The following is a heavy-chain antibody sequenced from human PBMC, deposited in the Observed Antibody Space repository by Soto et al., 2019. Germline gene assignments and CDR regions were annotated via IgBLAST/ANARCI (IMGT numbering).Heavy chain of an antibody. Sequence: EVQLVESGGGLVQPGGSLRLSCAASGFTFFAYWIHWVRQVPGKGLVWVSRINSDGSHTSYADSVRGRFTIARDNSMNTVYLQRNSLTAEDTAVYYWAKEGDYGDYAGENWFDSWGQGSLVTVSS. CDR1: GFTFFAYW. V-gene: IGHV3-74*01. D-gene: IGHD4-17*01. J-gene: IGHJ5*01. CDR2: INSDGSHT. CDR3: AKEGDYGDYAGENWFDS.